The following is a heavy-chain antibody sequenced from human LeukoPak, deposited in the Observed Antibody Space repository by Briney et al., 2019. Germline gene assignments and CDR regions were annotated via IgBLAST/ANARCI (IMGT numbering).Heavy chain of an antibody. D-gene: IGHD6-19*01. CDR2: ISGSGGST. CDR3: AKGEDSSGWLDYYYGMDV. CDR1: GFTFSSYA. Sequence: GGSLRLSCAASGFTFSSYAMSWVRQAPGKGLEWVSAISGSGGSTYYADSVKGRFTISRDNSKNTLYLQMNSLRAEDTAVYYCAKGEDSSGWLDYYYGMDVWGQGTMVTVSS. V-gene: IGHV3-23*01. J-gene: IGHJ6*02.